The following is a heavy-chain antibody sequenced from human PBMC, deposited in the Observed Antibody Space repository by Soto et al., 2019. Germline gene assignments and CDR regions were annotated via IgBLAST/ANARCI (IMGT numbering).Heavy chain of an antibody. D-gene: IGHD5-18*01. CDR1: GGSFSGYY. Sequence: QVQLQQWGAGLLKPSATLSLTCAVYGGSFSGYYWSWLRQPPGPGLEWIGEINHSGSTNYNPSLKSRVTISVDTSKNQFSLKLSSVTAADTAVYYCARGMIQLWFGYDYWGQGTLVTVSS. CDR3: ARGMIQLWFGYDY. J-gene: IGHJ4*02. CDR2: INHSGST. V-gene: IGHV4-34*01.